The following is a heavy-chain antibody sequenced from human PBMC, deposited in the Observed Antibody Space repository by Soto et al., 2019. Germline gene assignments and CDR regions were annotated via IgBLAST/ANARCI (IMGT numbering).Heavy chain of an antibody. CDR1: GGSISSGDNY. CDR2: IYYSGST. J-gene: IGHJ3*02. D-gene: IGHD6-13*01. Sequence: SETLSLTCTVSGGSISSGDNYWSWIRQHPGKGLEWIGYIYYSGSTYCNPSLKSRITISVDTSKNQFSLKLSSVTAADTAVYYCVRGAAAANPDAFDIWGQGTTVTVSS. V-gene: IGHV4-31*03. CDR3: VRGAAAANPDAFDI.